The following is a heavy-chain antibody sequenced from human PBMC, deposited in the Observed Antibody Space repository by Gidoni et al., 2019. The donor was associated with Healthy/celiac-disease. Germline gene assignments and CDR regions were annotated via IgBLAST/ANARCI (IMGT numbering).Heavy chain of an antibody. J-gene: IGHJ2*01. Sequence: QVQLQESGPGLVKPSQTLSLTCTVSGGSISSGGYYWSWSRQHPGKGLEWIGYIYYSGSTYYNPSLKSRVTISVDTSKNQFSLKLSSVTAADTAVYYCARDREVTATPYGYFDLWGRGTLVTVSS. CDR3: ARDREVTATPYGYFDL. CDR2: IYYSGST. D-gene: IGHD2-21*02. CDR1: GGSISSGGYY. V-gene: IGHV4-31*03.